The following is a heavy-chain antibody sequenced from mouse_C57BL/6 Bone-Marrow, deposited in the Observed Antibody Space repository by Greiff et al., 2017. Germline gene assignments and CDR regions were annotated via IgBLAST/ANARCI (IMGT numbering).Heavy chain of an antibody. D-gene: IGHD1-1*01. V-gene: IGHV1-7*01. J-gene: IGHJ3*01. CDR2: INPSSGYT. CDR3: ARWITTVVEGFAY. CDR1: GYTFTSYW. Sequence: QVQLQQSGAELAKPGASVKLSCKASGYTFTSYWMHWVNQRPGQGLEWIGYINPSSGYTKYNQKFKDKATLTADKSSRTAYMQLSSLTYEDSAVYYCARWITTVVEGFAYWGQGTLVTVSA.